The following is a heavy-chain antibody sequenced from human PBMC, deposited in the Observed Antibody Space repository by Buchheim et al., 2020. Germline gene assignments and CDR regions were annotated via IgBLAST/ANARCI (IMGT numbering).Heavy chain of an antibody. CDR3: AKVVEGGSIAEAGTVYYYYYYMDV. CDR1: GFTFSSYA. J-gene: IGHJ6*03. CDR2: ISGSGGST. D-gene: IGHD6-19*01. V-gene: IGHV3-23*01. Sequence: EVQLLESGGGLVQPGGSLRLSCAASGFTFSSYAMSWVRQAPGKGLEWVSAISGSGGSTYYADSVKGRFTISRDNSKNTLYLQMNSLRAEDTAVYYCAKVVEGGSIAEAGTVYYYYYYMDVWGKGTT.